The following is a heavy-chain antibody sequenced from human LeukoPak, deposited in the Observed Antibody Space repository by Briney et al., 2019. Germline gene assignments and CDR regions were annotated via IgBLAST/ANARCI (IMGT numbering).Heavy chain of an antibody. Sequence: GGSLRLSCAASGFTFSNYWMHWVRQAQGMGLVWVSRINSGGSTTNYADSVKGRFTISRDNAKNTLYLQMNSLRAEDTAVYYCARAPNLRYYYGMDVWGQGTTVTVSS. CDR1: GFTFSNYW. J-gene: IGHJ6*02. V-gene: IGHV3-74*01. CDR2: INSGGSTT. CDR3: ARAPNLRYYYGMDV.